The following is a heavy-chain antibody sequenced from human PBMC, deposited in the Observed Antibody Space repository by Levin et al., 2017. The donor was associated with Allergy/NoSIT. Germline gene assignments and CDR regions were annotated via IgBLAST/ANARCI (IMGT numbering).Heavy chain of an antibody. CDR2: ISYDGSNK. V-gene: IGHV3-30*18. Sequence: PGGSLRLSCAASGFTFSSYGMHWVRQAPGKGLEWVAVISYDGSNKYYADSVKGRFTISRDNSKNTLYLQMNSLRAEDTAVYYCAKDSRNYRFDYWGQGTLVTVSS. D-gene: IGHD4-11*01. CDR1: GFTFSSYG. CDR3: AKDSRNYRFDY. J-gene: IGHJ4*02.